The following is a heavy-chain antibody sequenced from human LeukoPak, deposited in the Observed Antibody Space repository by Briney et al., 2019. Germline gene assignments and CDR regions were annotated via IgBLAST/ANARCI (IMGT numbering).Heavy chain of an antibody. Sequence: SETLSLTCTVSSGSISSGGYYWSWIRQPPGKGLEWIGYIYHSGNTYYNPSLKSRVTISVDRSKNQFSLKLSSVTAADTAVYYCARVIAADLKFDYWGQGTLVTVSS. J-gene: IGHJ4*02. CDR2: IYHSGNT. CDR1: SGSISSGGYY. D-gene: IGHD6-13*01. CDR3: ARVIAADLKFDY. V-gene: IGHV4-30-2*01.